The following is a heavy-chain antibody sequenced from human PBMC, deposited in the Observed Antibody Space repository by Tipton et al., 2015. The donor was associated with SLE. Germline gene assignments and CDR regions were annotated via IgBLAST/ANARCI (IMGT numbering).Heavy chain of an antibody. CDR1: GGSISSYY. J-gene: IGHJ4*02. CDR3: ASHLGAVLAN. Sequence: TLSLTCTVSGGSISSYYWSWIRQPPGKGLEWIVDIYYSGSTNYNPSLKSRVTISVDTSKNQFSLKLSSVTAADTAVYYCASHLGAVLANWGQGTLVTVSS. CDR2: IYYSGST. D-gene: IGHD6-19*01. V-gene: IGHV4-59*01.